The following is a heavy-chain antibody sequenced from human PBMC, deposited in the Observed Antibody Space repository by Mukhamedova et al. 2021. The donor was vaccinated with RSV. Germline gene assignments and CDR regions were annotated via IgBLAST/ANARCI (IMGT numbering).Heavy chain of an antibody. J-gene: IGHJ4*02. CDR2: ISSSSANT. V-gene: IGHV3-11*03. CDR3: ARARITSCYCDFDY. D-gene: IGHD2-2*01. Sequence: IRQAPGRGLEWVSYISSSSANTNYADSVTGRFTISRDNAKNSLYLQMNSLRAEDTAVYYCARARITSCYCDFDYWGQGTLVTVSS.